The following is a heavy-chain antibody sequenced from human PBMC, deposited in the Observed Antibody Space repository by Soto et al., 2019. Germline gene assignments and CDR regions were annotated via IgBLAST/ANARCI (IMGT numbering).Heavy chain of an antibody. CDR2: INHSGST. CDR1: GGSFSGYY. V-gene: IGHV4-34*01. Sequence: SETLSLTCAVYGGSFSGYYWSWIRQPPGKGLEWIGEINHSGSTNYNPSLKSRVTISVDTSKNQFSLKLSSVTAADTAVYYCARCDDSSGYYPHYFDHWGQGTLVTVSS. D-gene: IGHD3-22*01. J-gene: IGHJ4*02. CDR3: ARCDDSSGYYPHYFDH.